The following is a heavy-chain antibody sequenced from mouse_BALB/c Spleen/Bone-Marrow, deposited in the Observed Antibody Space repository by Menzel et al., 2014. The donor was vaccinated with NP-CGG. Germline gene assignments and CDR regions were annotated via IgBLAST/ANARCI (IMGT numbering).Heavy chain of an antibody. Sequence: QVQLQQSGAELAKPGASVKMSCKASGYTFTSYWMHWVKQRPGQGLEWIGYINPSTGYTAYNQKFKDKATLTADKSSNTAYMQLSSLTSEDSAAYYCARGNYEAMDYWGQGTSVTVSS. CDR2: INPSTGYT. D-gene: IGHD2-1*01. J-gene: IGHJ4*01. CDR1: GYTFTSYW. CDR3: ARGNYEAMDY. V-gene: IGHV1-7*01.